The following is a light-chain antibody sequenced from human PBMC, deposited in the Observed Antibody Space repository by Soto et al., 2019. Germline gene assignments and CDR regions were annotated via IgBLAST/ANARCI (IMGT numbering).Light chain of an antibody. Sequence: QSALTQPASVSGSPGQSITMSCTGTSNDVGNYNLVSWYQQHPGKAPKLMIYEGSKRPSGVSNRFSGSKSGNTASLTISGLQAEDEADYYCCSYAGSRSWVFGGGTQLTV. CDR2: EGS. CDR3: CSYAGSRSWV. J-gene: IGLJ3*02. CDR1: SNDVGNYNL. V-gene: IGLV2-23*01.